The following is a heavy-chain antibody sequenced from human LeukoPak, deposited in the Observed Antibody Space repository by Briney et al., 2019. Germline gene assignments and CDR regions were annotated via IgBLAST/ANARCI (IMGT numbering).Heavy chain of an antibody. CDR3: ARLVGPTIWYFDL. Sequence: GGSLRLSCAASGFTFSSYWMSWVRQAPGKGLEWVSYTSSRSSSIYYADSVKGRFTISRDNAQNALFLQMNSLRAEDTAVYYCARLVGPTIWYFDLWGRGTLVTVSS. J-gene: IGHJ2*01. CDR1: GFTFSSYW. CDR2: TSSRSSSI. V-gene: IGHV3-48*04. D-gene: IGHD1-26*01.